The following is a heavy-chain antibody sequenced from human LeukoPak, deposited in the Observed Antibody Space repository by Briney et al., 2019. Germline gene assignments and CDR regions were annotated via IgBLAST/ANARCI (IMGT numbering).Heavy chain of an antibody. D-gene: IGHD2-15*01. CDR3: AKAETTGGSCYSPSDF. V-gene: IGHV3-23*01. J-gene: IGHJ4*02. CDR1: GFTVSSNY. CDR2: VCGSSVGT. Sequence: GGSLRLSCAASGFTVSSNYMSWVRQAPGKRLEWVSTVCGSSVGTYYADSVKGRFTISRDSSKNTLYLQMNSLRVEDTAVYYCAKAETTGGSCYSPSDFWGQGTLVTVSS.